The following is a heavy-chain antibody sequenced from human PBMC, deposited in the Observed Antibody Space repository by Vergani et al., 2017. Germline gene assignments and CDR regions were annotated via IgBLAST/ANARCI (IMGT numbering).Heavy chain of an antibody. CDR2: ISFDGNQR. V-gene: IGHV3-30*18. J-gene: IGHJ4*02. Sequence: QVQLVESGGGVVKYGESLRLSCVASGFTHSPFGAFGMHWVRQAPGKVLVWVAVISFDGNQRYYSDSVQGRFTISRDNSKNTLYLQMNSLRAEDTAVYYCAKHPTVVGATRSVDYWGQGTLVTVSS. CDR1: GFTHSPFG. D-gene: IGHD1-26*01. CDR3: AKHPTVVGATRSVDY.